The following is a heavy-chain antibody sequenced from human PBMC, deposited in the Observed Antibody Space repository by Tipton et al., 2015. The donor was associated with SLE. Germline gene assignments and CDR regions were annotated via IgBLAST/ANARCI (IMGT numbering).Heavy chain of an antibody. CDR2: IIPIFGTA. Sequence: QSGPEVKKPGSSVKVSCKASGGTFSSYAISWVRQAPGQGLEWMGGIIPIFGTANYAQKFQGRVTITADKSTSTAYLQWSSLKASDTAMYYCARGVVVHDAFDIWGQGTMVTVSS. D-gene: IGHD3-22*01. J-gene: IGHJ3*02. CDR3: ARGVVVHDAFDI. V-gene: IGHV1-69*06. CDR1: GGTFSSYA.